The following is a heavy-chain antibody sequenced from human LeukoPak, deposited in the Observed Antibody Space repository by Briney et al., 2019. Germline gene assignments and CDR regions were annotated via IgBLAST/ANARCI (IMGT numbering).Heavy chain of an antibody. V-gene: IGHV4-61*02. J-gene: IGHJ3*02. CDR1: GGSISSGSYY. Sequence: SETLSLTCTVSGGSISSGSYYWSWIRQPAGKGLEWIGRIYTSGSTNYNPSLKSRVTISVDASKNQISLKLSSVTAADTAVYYCARTSVGYSSSWYGQWEAFDIWGQGTMVTVSS. CDR3: ARTSVGYSSSWYGQWEAFDI. D-gene: IGHD6-13*01. CDR2: IYTSGST.